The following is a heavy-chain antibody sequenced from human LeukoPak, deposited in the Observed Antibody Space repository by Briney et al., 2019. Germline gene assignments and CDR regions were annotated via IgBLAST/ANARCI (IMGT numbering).Heavy chain of an antibody. CDR1: GFTFSAYY. V-gene: IGHV3-11*03. J-gene: IGHJ3*01. D-gene: IGHD1-26*01. CDR3: ARQGDDSGTFLSTFDF. CDR2: ISTRSNRK. Sequence: GGSLRLSCAASGFTFSAYYMRWIRQAPGKGLEWVSYISTRSNRKNYADSVKGRFIISRDKAKNSLYLHMNSLRAEDTAVYYCARQGDDSGTFLSTFDFWGQGTMVPASS.